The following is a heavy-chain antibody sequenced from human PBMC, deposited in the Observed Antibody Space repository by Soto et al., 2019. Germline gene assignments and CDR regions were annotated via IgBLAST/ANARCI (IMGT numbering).Heavy chain of an antibody. J-gene: IGHJ5*02. CDR1: VYTFTSYA. CDR3: SREADHVWDWFEP. Sequence: ASVKVSCKASVYTFTSYAMHWVRQAPGQRLEWMGWINAGTGNTKYSQKFPGRVTITRDTSASTAYMELSSLRSEDTAVYYCSREADHVWDWFEPSGQGTMVTGSS. D-gene: IGHD6-25*01. V-gene: IGHV1-3*01. CDR2: INAGTGNT.